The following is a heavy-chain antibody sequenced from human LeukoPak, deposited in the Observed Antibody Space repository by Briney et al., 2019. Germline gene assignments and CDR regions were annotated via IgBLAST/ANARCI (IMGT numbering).Heavy chain of an antibody. CDR3: ARGFSQRFYSPRYYFDY. D-gene: IGHD3-3*01. Sequence: ASVKVSCKASGYTFTSYYMHWVRQAPGQVLEWMGIINPSGGSTSYAQKFQGRVTMTRDTSTSTVYMELSSLRSEDTAVYYCARGFSQRFYSPRYYFDYWGQGTLVTVSS. J-gene: IGHJ4*02. CDR1: GYTFTSYY. V-gene: IGHV1-46*01. CDR2: INPSGGST.